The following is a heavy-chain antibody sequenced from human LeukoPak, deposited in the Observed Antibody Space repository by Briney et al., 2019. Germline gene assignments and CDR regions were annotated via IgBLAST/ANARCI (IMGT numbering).Heavy chain of an antibody. CDR2: IYYSGTT. Sequence: PSETLSLTCSVSGGSFSNYYWSWIRQPPGKGLEWIGFIYYSGTTDYNPSLKSRVTISVDTSKKQFSLKLSSVTAADTAVYYCARGVVLTGYPLDFWGRGTLVTVFS. CDR3: ARGVVLTGYPLDF. J-gene: IGHJ4*02. D-gene: IGHD3-9*01. V-gene: IGHV4-59*01. CDR1: GGSFSNYY.